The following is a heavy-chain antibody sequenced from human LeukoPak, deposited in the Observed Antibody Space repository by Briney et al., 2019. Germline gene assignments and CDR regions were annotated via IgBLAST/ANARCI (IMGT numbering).Heavy chain of an antibody. Sequence: PGGSLRLSCAASGFTFSSYTMHWVRQTPGKGLEWVAVISDDGHGRVQSYADSVKGRFTISRDSSKNTLYMQMNSLRAEDTAVYYCANRSSWGQGTLVTVSS. V-gene: IGHV3-30*04. CDR2: ISDDGHGRVQ. CDR3: ANRSS. CDR1: GFTFSSYT. J-gene: IGHJ4*02.